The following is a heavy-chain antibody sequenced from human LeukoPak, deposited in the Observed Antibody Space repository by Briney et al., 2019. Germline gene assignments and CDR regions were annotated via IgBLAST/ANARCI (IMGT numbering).Heavy chain of an antibody. V-gene: IGHV4-38-2*02. CDR2: IYHSGST. J-gene: IGHJ4*02. D-gene: IGHD3-16*01. CDR3: ARDRIGDFDY. Sequence: SETLSLTCAVSGYSISSGYYWGWIRQPPGKGLEWIGGIYHSGSTYYNPSLKSRVTISVDTSKNQFSLKLSSVTAADTAVYYCARDRIGDFDYWGQGTLVTVSS. CDR1: GYSISSGYY.